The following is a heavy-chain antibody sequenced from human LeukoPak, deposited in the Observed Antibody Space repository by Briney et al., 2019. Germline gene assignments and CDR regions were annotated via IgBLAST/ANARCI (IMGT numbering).Heavy chain of an antibody. CDR2: FYYSGST. D-gene: IGHD2-21*02. CDR3: ARYYCGGHCYGFDY. V-gene: IGHV4-59*01. Sequence: SETLSLTCTVSGGSISSYYWSWIRQPPGKGLEWIGYFYYSGSTNYNPSLKSRVTISVDTSKNQFSLKLSSVTAADTPVYYCARYYCGGHCYGFDYWGQGTLVTASS. CDR1: GGSISSYY. J-gene: IGHJ4*02.